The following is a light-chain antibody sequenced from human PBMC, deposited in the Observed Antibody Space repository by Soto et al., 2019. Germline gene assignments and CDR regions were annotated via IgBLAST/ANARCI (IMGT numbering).Light chain of an antibody. Sequence: QSVVTQPPSASGTPGQRVTISCSGSASNIGSNPVNWYQHLPGTAPKLLIYSSSHRPSGVPVRFSGSKSGTSASLAISGLQSGDEADYYCAAWDVSLNVVVFGGGTKLTVL. J-gene: IGLJ2*01. CDR3: AAWDVSLNVVV. CDR2: SSS. V-gene: IGLV1-44*01. CDR1: ASNIGSNP.